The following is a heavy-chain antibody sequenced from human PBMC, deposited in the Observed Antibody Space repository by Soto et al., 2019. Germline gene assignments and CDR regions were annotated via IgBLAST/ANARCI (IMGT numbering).Heavy chain of an antibody. V-gene: IGHV6-1*01. J-gene: IGHJ4*02. Sequence: TLSLTCAICRDSVSNNGATWNWIRQSPSRGLEWLGRAYYRSRWQYDYATSVRSRITINPDTSKNQFSLQLSSVTPEDTAVYYCARDPPDFNSGFDSWGQGSLVTVSS. CDR1: RDSVSNNGAT. CDR3: ARDPPDFNSGFDS. CDR2: AYYRSRWQY. D-gene: IGHD1-26*01.